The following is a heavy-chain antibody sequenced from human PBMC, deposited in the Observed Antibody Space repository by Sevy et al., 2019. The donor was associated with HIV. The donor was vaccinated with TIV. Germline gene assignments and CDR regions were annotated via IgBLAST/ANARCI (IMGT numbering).Heavy chain of an antibody. CDR2: ISGSGNSA. Sequence: GGSLRLSCAASGFTFSISAMTWVRQAPGKGLEWVSVISGSGNSAYYADSVKGRFTISRDNSKNTLSLQMNSLRAEDMAVYYCAKGGRSYGDSYFDHWGQGTLVTVSS. D-gene: IGHD5-18*01. CDR3: AKGGRSYGDSYFDH. J-gene: IGHJ4*02. V-gene: IGHV3-23*01. CDR1: GFTFSISA.